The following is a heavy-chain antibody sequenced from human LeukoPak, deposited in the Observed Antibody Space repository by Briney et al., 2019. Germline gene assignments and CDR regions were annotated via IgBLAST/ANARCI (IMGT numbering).Heavy chain of an antibody. J-gene: IGHJ3*02. CDR3: FGITMVRDDAFDI. V-gene: IGHV3-23*01. CDR1: GFTFSSYA. CDR2: ISGSGGST. D-gene: IGHD3-10*01. Sequence: SGGSLRLSCAASGFTFSSYAMSWVRQAPGEGLEWVSAISGSGGSTYYADSVKGRFTISRDNSKSTLYLQMNSLRAEDTAVYYCFGITMVRDDAFDIWGQGTMVTVSS.